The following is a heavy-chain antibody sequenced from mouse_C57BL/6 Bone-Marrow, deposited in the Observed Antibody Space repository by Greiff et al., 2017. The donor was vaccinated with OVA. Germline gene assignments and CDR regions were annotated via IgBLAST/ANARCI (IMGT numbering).Heavy chain of an antibody. D-gene: IGHD4-1*01. Sequence: EVMLVESGGDLVKPGGSLKLSCAASGFTFSSYGMSWVRQTPDKRLEWVATISSGGSYTYYPDSVKGRFTISRDNAKNTLYLQMSSLKSEDTAMYYCARQGANFYWYFDVWGTGTTVTVSS. CDR2: ISSGGSYT. CDR3: ARQGANFYWYFDV. V-gene: IGHV5-6*01. J-gene: IGHJ1*03. CDR1: GFTFSSYG.